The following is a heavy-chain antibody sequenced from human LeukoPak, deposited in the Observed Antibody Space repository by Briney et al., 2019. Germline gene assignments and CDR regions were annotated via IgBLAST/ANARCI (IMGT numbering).Heavy chain of an antibody. CDR1: GFTFSSYS. Sequence: PGGSLRLSCAASGFTFSSYSMNWVRQAPGKRLEWVSSISSSSSYMYYADSVKGRFTISRDNAKNSLYLQMNSLRAEDTAVYYCASSKGGYYYMDVWGKGTTVTVSS. V-gene: IGHV3-21*01. CDR3: ASSKGGYYYMDV. J-gene: IGHJ6*03. D-gene: IGHD2-2*01. CDR2: ISSSSSYM.